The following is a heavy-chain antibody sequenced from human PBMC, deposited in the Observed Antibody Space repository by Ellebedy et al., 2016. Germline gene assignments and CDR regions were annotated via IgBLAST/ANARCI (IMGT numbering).Heavy chain of an antibody. CDR1: GGSVSNYF. D-gene: IGHD6-19*01. CDR3: ARDPVKGAFDM. CDR2: IFASGDT. V-gene: IGHV4-59*02. J-gene: IGHJ3*02. Sequence: SETLSLTCTVSGGSVSNYFWTWIRQTPGKGLEWIGYIFASGDTKYNPSLKSRVTISIDTSQNQFSLRLTSVTAADTAIYYCARDPVKGAFDMWGPGTSVTVSS.